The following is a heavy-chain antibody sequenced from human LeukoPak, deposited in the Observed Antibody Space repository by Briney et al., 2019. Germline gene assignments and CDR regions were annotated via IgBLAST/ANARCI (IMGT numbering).Heavy chain of an antibody. CDR3: ARVPTDGSSWYPYYYYYYGMDV. CDR2: INHSGST. V-gene: IGHV4-34*01. D-gene: IGHD6-13*01. CDR1: GGSFSGYY. Sequence: SETLSLTCAVYGGSFSGYYWSWIRQPPGKGLEWIGEINHSGSTNYNPSLKSRVTISVDTSKNQFSLKLSSVTAADTAVYYCARVPTDGSSWYPYYYYYYGMDVWGQGTTVTVSS. J-gene: IGHJ6*02.